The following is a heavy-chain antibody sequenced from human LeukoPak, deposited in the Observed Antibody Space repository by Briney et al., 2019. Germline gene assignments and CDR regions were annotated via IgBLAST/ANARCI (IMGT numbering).Heavy chain of an antibody. Sequence: GESLKISCRGSGYSFTSYWIGWVRQMPGKGLEWMGIIYPGDSDTRYSPSFQGQVTISVGKSINTAYLQWSSLKASDTAIYFCARRAELGMRWSDPWGQGTLVTVLS. V-gene: IGHV5-51*01. J-gene: IGHJ5*02. CDR1: GYSFTSYW. CDR2: IYPGDSDT. CDR3: ARRAELGMRWSDP. D-gene: IGHD7-27*01.